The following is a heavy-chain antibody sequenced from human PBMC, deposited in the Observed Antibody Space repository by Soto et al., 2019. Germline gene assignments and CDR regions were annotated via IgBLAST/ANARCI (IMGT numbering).Heavy chain of an antibody. CDR2: IYYSGIT. Sequence: HLQLQESGPGLVKPSETLSLTCTVSGDSISNSNYYWGWIRQPPGKGLEWIANIYYSGITYYNPSLKSRVAISVATSKNQFSLKLSSVTAADTAIYYCARSNSGYYKWFDPWGQGTLVTVSS. D-gene: IGHD3-22*01. V-gene: IGHV4-39*01. CDR1: GDSISNSNYY. CDR3: ARSNSGYYKWFDP. J-gene: IGHJ5*02.